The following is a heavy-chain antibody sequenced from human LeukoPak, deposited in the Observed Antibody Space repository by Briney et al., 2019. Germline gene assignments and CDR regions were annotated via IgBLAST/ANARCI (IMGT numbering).Heavy chain of an antibody. V-gene: IGHV3-9*01. D-gene: IGHD6-19*01. CDR2: ISWNSGSI. Sequence: GGSLRLSRAGSGFIFNNYAMHWVRQPPGKGLEWVSGISWNSGSIDYADSVRGRFTISRDNAKNSLYLQMNSLRVEDTAFYYCAKDNRRHYTSGPNPDSLHWGQGALVTVSS. J-gene: IGHJ4*02. CDR3: AKDNRRHYTSGPNPDSLH. CDR1: GFIFNNYA.